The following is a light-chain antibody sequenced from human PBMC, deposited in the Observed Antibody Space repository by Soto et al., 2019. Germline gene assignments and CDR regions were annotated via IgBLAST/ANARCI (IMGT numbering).Light chain of an antibody. CDR3: QQYNSYPWT. V-gene: IGKV1-9*01. J-gene: IGKJ1*01. CDR1: QGISSY. Sequence: IQLTQSPASLSASEGDRVTITCRASQGISSYLAWYQQKPGRAPKLLIYAASTLQSGVPSRFSGSGSGTDFTLTISSLQPEDFATYYCQQYNSYPWTFGQGTKVDIK. CDR2: AAS.